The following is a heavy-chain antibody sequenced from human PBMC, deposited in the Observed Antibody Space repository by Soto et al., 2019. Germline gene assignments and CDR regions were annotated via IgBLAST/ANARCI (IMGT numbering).Heavy chain of an antibody. CDR1: GFTFSSYA. J-gene: IGHJ6*02. V-gene: IGHV3-23*01. Sequence: EVQLLESGGGLVQPGGSLRLSCAASGFTFSSYAMSWVRQAPGQGLEWVSAISGSGGSTYYADSVKRRFTISRDNSKNTLYLQMNSLRAEDTAVYYCAKAGLWFGESYYYYGMDVWGQGTTVTVSS. D-gene: IGHD3-10*01. CDR2: ISGSGGST. CDR3: AKAGLWFGESYYYYGMDV.